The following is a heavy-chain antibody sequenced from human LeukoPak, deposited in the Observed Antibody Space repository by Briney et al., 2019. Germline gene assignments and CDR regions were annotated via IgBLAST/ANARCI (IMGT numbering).Heavy chain of an antibody. CDR2: IGLASGFV. CDR3: ARDHNWAFDY. V-gene: IGHV3-21*05. CDR1: GFTFSDYS. D-gene: IGHD3-16*01. J-gene: IGHJ4*02. Sequence: GGSLRLSCAASGFTFSDYSMNWVRQAPGRGLEWISYIGLASGFVSYADSVKGRFTISSDTARNSLFLQMDSLRVEDTAVYYCARDHNWAFDYWGQGTPVTVSS.